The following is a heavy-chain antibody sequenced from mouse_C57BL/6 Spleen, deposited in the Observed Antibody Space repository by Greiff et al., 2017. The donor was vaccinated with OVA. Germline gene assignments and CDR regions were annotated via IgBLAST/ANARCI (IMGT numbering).Heavy chain of an antibody. CDR1: GFTFTNSF. CDR2: IDPANGNT. Sequence: VPLQQSVAELVRPGASVQFSCTASGFTFTNSFMHWVKQRPEQGLAWIGRIDPANGNTKYAPKFQGKATITADTSSNTAYLQLSSLTSEDTAIYYCAPITTGGFAYWGQGTLVTVSA. CDR3: APITTGGFAY. D-gene: IGHD1-1*01. V-gene: IGHV14-3*01. J-gene: IGHJ3*01.